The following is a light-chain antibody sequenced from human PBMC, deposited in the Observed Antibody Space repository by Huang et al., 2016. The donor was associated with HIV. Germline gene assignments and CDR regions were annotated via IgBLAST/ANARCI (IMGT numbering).Light chain of an antibody. CDR2: GTS. Sequence: EIVLTQSPGTLSLSPVERATLSCRASQSVGSRYLAWYQQKPGQTPRLLIYGTSSRATGIRDRFSGSGSGTDFTLTITRLEPEDVAVYYCHQYGTSPRTFGQGTKVEIK. V-gene: IGKV3-20*01. CDR3: HQYGTSPRT. J-gene: IGKJ1*01. CDR1: QSVGSRY.